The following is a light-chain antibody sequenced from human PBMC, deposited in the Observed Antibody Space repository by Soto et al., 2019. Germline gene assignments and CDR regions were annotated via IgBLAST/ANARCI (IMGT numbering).Light chain of an antibody. V-gene: IGKV1-5*01. Sequence: DIQMTQSPSTLSASVGDRVTITCRASQSISSWLAWYQQKPGKAPKLLIYDASSLESGVPSRFSGGGSGTDFTLTISSLQPDDFATYYCQQYNTHFGGGTKVDI. CDR3: QQYNTH. CDR2: DAS. J-gene: IGKJ4*01. CDR1: QSISSW.